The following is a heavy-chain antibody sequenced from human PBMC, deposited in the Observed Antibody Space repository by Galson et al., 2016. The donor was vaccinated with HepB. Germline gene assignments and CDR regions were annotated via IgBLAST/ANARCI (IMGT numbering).Heavy chain of an antibody. D-gene: IGHD1-14*01. V-gene: IGHV3-7*03. CDR1: GFTSSGYW. Sequence: SLRLSCAASGFTSSGYWMSWVRQTPGKGLEGVANIKQDGSEKYYVDSVKGRFTISRDNAKNSLYLEMNSLRAEDTAVYYCARVGTRSWFFKYWGQGTLVTVSS. J-gene: IGHJ4*02. CDR2: IKQDGSEK. CDR3: ARVGTRSWFFKY.